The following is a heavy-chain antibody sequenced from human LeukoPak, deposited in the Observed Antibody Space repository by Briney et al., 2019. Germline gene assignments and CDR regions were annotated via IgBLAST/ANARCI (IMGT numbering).Heavy chain of an antibody. V-gene: IGHV3-21*04. CDR2: ISSSSSYI. Sequence: GGSLRLSCAASGFTFSSYSMNWVRQAPGKGLEWVSSISSSSSYIYYADSVKGRFTISRDNAKNSLYLQMNSLRAEDTAVYYCASRPEGDAGVVDYWGQGTLVTVSS. CDR1: GFTFSSYS. D-gene: IGHD1-14*01. J-gene: IGHJ4*02. CDR3: ASRPEGDAGVVDY.